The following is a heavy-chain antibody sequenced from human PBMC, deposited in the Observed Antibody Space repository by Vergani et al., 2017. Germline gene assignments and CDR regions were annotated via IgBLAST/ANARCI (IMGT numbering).Heavy chain of an antibody. Sequence: EVQLVDSGGGLVKPGGSLRLSCAASGFTFSSYSMNWVRQAPGKGLEWVSSISSSSSYIYYADSVKGRFTISRDNAKNSLYLQMNSLRAEDTAVYYCAREPGGSYSGYYYYYYMDVWGKGTTVTVSS. V-gene: IGHV3-21*01. CDR3: AREPGGSYSGYYYYYYMDV. D-gene: IGHD1-26*01. J-gene: IGHJ6*03. CDR2: ISSSSSYI. CDR1: GFTFSSYS.